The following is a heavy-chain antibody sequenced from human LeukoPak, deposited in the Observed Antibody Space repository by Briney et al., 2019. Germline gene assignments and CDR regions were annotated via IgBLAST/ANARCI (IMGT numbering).Heavy chain of an antibody. CDR1: GFTFDDYA. D-gene: IGHD2-8*02. CDR3: ATETGGAFDY. J-gene: IGHJ4*02. Sequence: GGSLRLSCAASGFTFDDYAMHWARQAPGKGLEWVSGISWNSGSIGYADSVKGRFTISRDNAKNSLYLQMNSLRAEDTALYYCATETGGAFDYWGQGTLVTVSS. CDR2: ISWNSGSI. V-gene: IGHV3-9*01.